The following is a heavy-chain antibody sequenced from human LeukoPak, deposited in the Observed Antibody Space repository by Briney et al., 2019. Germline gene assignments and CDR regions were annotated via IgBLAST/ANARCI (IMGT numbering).Heavy chain of an antibody. CDR1: GGSIGINNW. Sequence: SETLSLTCAVSGGSIGINNWWSWVRQSPGKGLEWIGEIYYNGNTNYNSSLKSRVTISVDRSKSQFSLRLSSVTAADTGTYYCAKVRVTPYIAFDQWGQGTLVTVSS. D-gene: IGHD2-21*02. CDR2: IYYNGNT. CDR3: AKVRVTPYIAFDQ. V-gene: IGHV4-4*02. J-gene: IGHJ4*02.